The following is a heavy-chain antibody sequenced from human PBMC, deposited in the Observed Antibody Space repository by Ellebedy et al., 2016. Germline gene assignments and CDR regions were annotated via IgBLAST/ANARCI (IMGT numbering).Heavy chain of an antibody. Sequence: GESLKISCAASGFTFSSYAMSWVRQAPGKGLEWVSGIRASGSPTYYADSVKGRFTISRDNSKNTLYLQMNSLRAEDTAVYYCARTAAVAFNWFDPWGQGTLVTVSS. CDR3: ARTAAVAFNWFDP. CDR2: IRASGSPT. D-gene: IGHD6-19*01. CDR1: GFTFSSYA. V-gene: IGHV3-23*01. J-gene: IGHJ5*02.